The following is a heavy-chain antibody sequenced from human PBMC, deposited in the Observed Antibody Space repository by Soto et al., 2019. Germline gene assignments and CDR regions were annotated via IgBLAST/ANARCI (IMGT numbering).Heavy chain of an antibody. CDR2: MNSNSGNT. CDR3: ASAHYGSGSYYNPAQLRPHAFDI. Sequence: ASVKVSCKASGYTFTSYDINWVRQATGQGLEWKGCMNSNSGNTGYAQKFQGRVTMTRNTFISTAYMELSSLRSEDTAVYYCASAHYGSGSYYNPAQLRPHAFDIWGQGTMVTVSS. D-gene: IGHD3-10*01. J-gene: IGHJ3*02. V-gene: IGHV1-8*01. CDR1: GYTFTSYD.